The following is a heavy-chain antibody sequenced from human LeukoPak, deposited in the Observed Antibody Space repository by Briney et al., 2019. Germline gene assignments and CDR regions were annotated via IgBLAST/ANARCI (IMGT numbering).Heavy chain of an antibody. Sequence: SGGSLRLSCAASGFTFDDYAMHWVRHAPGKGLEWVSGISWNSGSIGYADSVKGRFTISRDNAKNSLYLQVNSLRAEDTALYYCVKWSRGFDYWGQGTLVTVSS. CDR1: GFTFDDYA. CDR2: ISWNSGSI. D-gene: IGHD1-26*01. V-gene: IGHV3-9*01. CDR3: VKWSRGFDY. J-gene: IGHJ4*02.